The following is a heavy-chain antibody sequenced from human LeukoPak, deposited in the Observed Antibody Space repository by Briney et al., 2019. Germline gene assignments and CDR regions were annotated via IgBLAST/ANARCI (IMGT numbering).Heavy chain of an antibody. D-gene: IGHD4-17*01. Sequence: PSETLSLTCTVSGGSISSGDYYWSWIRQPPGKGLEWIGYIYYSGSTYYNPSLKSRVTISVDTSKNQFSLKLSSVTAADTAVYYCARAYGDYESGYDALDIWGQGTMVTVSS. CDR1: GGSISSGDYY. J-gene: IGHJ3*02. V-gene: IGHV4-30-4*01. CDR3: ARAYGDYESGYDALDI. CDR2: IYYSGST.